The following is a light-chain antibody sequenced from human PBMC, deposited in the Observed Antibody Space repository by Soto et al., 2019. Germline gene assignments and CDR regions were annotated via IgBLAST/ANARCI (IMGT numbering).Light chain of an antibody. CDR1: QSGSSTK. CDR3: QQYGSSYLT. Sequence: EILSTQSPGTPTFPPGEIPTLSGRSSQSGSSTKLAWYQQKPGQDHRLLIYVASSRATGIPDRFSGSGSGTDFTLTISRLEPEDFAVYYCQQYGSSYLTVGPGPPVDIK. V-gene: IGKV3-20*01. CDR2: VAS. J-gene: IGKJ3*01.